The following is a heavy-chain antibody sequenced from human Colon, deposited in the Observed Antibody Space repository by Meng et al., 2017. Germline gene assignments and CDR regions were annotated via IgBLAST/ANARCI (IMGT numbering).Heavy chain of an antibody. CDR3: ARHISILGQRGFDY. CDR2: FFHTGRT. CDR1: GGSISSNW. J-gene: IGHJ4*02. V-gene: IGHV4-4*02. D-gene: IGHD3/OR15-3a*01. Sequence: QVQLQEPGPGLVKPSGTLSLTCAVSGGSISSNWWSWVRQPPGKGLEWIGEFFHTGRTNYDPSLKSRVTISVDKSNNQFSLKLTSVTAADTAVYYCARHISILGQRGFDYWGQGTLVTASS.